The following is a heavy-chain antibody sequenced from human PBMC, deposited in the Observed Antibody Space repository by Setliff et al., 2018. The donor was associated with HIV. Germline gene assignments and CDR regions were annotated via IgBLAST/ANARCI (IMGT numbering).Heavy chain of an antibody. CDR2: MNPNSGNT. Sequence: ASVKVSCKASGYSFTTFDVNWVRQATGQGLEWMGWMNPNSGNTGYVQNFQGRVSMTRNTSITTAYMDLSSLTSGDTAVYFCARQLSNSLDHWGQGTPVTVSS. CDR3: ARQLSNSLDH. CDR1: GYSFTTFD. V-gene: IGHV1-8*01. J-gene: IGHJ4*02. D-gene: IGHD6-6*01.